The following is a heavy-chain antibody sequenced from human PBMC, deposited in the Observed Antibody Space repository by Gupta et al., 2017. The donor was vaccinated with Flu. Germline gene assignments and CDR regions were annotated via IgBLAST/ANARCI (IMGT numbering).Heavy chain of an antibody. D-gene: IGHD3-22*01. J-gene: IGHJ4*02. CDR1: SSYG. Sequence: SSYGMSWVRQAPGKGLEWVSAIIGSGGSTYYADSVKGRFTISRDNSKNTLDLQMNSLRAEDTAVYYCAKVHYYDSGGYFGSFLFDYWGQGTLVTVSS. CDR3: AKVHYYDSGGYFGSFLFDY. CDR2: IIGSGGST. V-gene: IGHV3-23*01.